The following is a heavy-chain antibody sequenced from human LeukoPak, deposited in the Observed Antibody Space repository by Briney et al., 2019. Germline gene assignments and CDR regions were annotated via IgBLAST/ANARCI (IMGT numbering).Heavy chain of an antibody. J-gene: IGHJ4*02. CDR2: ISSSGSTI. D-gene: IGHD6-19*01. CDR1: GFTFSSYE. CDR3: ARAPFSVADY. V-gene: IGHV3-48*03. Sequence: GSLRLSCAASGFTFSSYEMNWVRQAPGKGLEWVSYISSSGSTIYYADSVTGRFTISRDNAKNSLYLQMNSLRAEDTAVYYCARAPFSVADYWGQGTLVTVSS.